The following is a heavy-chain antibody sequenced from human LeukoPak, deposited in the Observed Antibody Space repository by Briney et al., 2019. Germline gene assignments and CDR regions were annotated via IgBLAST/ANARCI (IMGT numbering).Heavy chain of an antibody. V-gene: IGHV3-23*01. CDR3: TKKRTTSATDWFDP. D-gene: IGHD4-17*01. J-gene: IGHJ5*02. Sequence: GGSLRLSCTASGFTFSSYAMTWVRQAPGKGLECVSVISGIGTTTYYADSVKGRFTISRDNSKNTLFLQMNSLRVEDTATYYCTKKRTTSATDWFDPWGQGTLVTVSS. CDR2: ISGIGTTT. CDR1: GFTFSSYA.